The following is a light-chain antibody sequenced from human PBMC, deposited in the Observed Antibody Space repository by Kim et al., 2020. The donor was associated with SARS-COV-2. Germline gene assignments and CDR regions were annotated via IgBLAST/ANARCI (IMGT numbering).Light chain of an antibody. CDR3: ASWDDSLTAYV. V-gene: IGLV1-47*01. CDR2: NNN. Sequence: QSALTQPPSTSATPGQRVTISCSGKTSNIGRHSVYWYQQVPGTAPKLLIYNNNERPSGVPDRFSGSKSGTSASLAISGLRSEEEADYYCASWDDSLTAYVFGTGTKVTVL. J-gene: IGLJ1*01. CDR1: TSNIGRHS.